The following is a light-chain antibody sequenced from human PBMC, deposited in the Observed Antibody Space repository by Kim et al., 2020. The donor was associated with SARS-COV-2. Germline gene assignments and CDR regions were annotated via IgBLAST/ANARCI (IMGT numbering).Light chain of an antibody. Sequence: GHRVIITCRASQSITNYLNWYQQRPGKAPKLLIYGASNLQSGVPSRFSGGGSGTEFTLTISSLQAEDFATYYCQQSFSSPPYTFGQGTKLAI. V-gene: IGKV1-39*01. CDR2: GAS. CDR1: QSITNY. CDR3: QQSFSSPPYT. J-gene: IGKJ2*01.